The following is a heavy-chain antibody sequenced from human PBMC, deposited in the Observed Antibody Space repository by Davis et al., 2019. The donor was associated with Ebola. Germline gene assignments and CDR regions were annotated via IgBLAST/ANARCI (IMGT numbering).Heavy chain of an antibody. Sequence: GESLKISCAASGFTVSSNYMSWVRQAPGKGLEWVGRTRNKANSYTTEYAASVKGRFTISRDDSKNSLYLQMNSLKTEDTAVYYCARESGSSGWSLYYYYYGMDVWGQGTTVTVSS. D-gene: IGHD6-19*01. V-gene: IGHV3-72*01. CDR1: GFTVSSNY. J-gene: IGHJ6*02. CDR2: TRNKANSYTT. CDR3: ARESGSSGWSLYYYYYGMDV.